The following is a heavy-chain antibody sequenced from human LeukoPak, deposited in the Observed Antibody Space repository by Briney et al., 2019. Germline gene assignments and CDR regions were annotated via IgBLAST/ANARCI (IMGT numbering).Heavy chain of an antibody. Sequence: GGSLRLSCAASGFTFSSYGMHWVRQAPGKGLEWVSSISSSSSYIYYADSVKGRFTISRDNAKNSLYLQMNSLRAEDTAVYYCARDGSYSSSWYFDYWGQGTLVTVSS. V-gene: IGHV3-21*01. CDR2: ISSSSSYI. J-gene: IGHJ4*02. CDR1: GFTFSSYG. D-gene: IGHD6-13*01. CDR3: ARDGSYSSSWYFDY.